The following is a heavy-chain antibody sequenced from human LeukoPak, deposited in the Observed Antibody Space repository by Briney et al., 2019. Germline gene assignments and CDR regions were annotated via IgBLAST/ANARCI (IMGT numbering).Heavy chain of an antibody. J-gene: IGHJ4*02. D-gene: IGHD3-16*01. V-gene: IGHV3-7*05. CDR1: GFTFSSYA. CDR2: IKQDGSEK. Sequence: GRSLRLSCAASGFTFSSYAMHWVRQAPGKGLEWVANIKQDGSEKYYVDSVKGRFTISRDNAKNSLYLQMNSLRAEDTAVYYCARARGSYYDYWGQGTLVTVSS. CDR3: ARARGSYYDY.